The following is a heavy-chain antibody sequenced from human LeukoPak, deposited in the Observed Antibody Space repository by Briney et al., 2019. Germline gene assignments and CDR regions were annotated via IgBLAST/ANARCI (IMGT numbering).Heavy chain of an antibody. CDR2: IVVGSGNT. CDR3: AAGQNGYSSGWYVY. D-gene: IGHD6-19*01. CDR1: GFTFTSSA. Sequence: GASVKVSCKASGFTFTSSAVQWVQQARGQRLEWIGWIVVGSGNTNYAQKFQERVTITRDMSTSTAYMELSSLRSEDTAVYYCAAGQNGYSSGWYVYWGQGTLVTVSS. V-gene: IGHV1-58*01. J-gene: IGHJ4*02.